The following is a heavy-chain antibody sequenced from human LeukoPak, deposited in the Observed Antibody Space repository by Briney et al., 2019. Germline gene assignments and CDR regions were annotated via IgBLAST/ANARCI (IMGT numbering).Heavy chain of an antibody. J-gene: IGHJ4*02. CDR3: ARAVVVVAAFDY. CDR1: GYTFTSYA. Sequence: ASVKVSCKASGYTFTSYAMHWVRQAPAQRLEWMGWINAGNGNTKYSQKFQGRVTITRDTSASTAYMELSSLRSEDTAVYYCARAVVVVAAFDYWGQGTLVTISS. CDR2: INAGNGNT. V-gene: IGHV1-3*01. D-gene: IGHD2-15*01.